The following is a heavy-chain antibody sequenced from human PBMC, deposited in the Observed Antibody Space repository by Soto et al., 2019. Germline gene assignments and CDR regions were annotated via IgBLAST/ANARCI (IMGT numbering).Heavy chain of an antibody. Sequence: SVKVSCKAFGFTFTSSAFQWVRQARGQRLEWIGWIAVGSGYTNYAQRFQDRVTLTRDMSTATTYMELSRLTSEDTAIYYCAADATAWQQMVPSDYWGQGTLVTVS. D-gene: IGHD2-8*01. CDR2: IAVGSGYT. V-gene: IGHV1-58*01. CDR1: GFTFTSSA. CDR3: AADATAWQQMVPSDY. J-gene: IGHJ4*02.